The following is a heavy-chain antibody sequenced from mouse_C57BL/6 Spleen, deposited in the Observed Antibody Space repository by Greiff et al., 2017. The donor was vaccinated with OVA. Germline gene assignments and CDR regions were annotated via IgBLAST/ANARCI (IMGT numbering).Heavy chain of an antibody. CDR2: IDPNSGGT. Sequence: QVQLQQPGAELVKPGASVKLSCKASGYTFTSYWMHWVKQRPGRGLEWIGRIDPNSGGTKYNEKFKSKATLTVDKPSSTAYMQLSSLTFEDSAVYYCAIHYYGSHYYAMDYWGQGTSVTVSS. J-gene: IGHJ4*01. CDR1: GYTFTSYW. V-gene: IGHV1-72*01. D-gene: IGHD1-1*01. CDR3: AIHYYGSHYYAMDY.